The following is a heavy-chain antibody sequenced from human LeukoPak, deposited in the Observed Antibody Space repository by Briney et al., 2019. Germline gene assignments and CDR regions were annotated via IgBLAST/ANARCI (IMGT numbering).Heavy chain of an antibody. CDR1: GGSISSYY. CDR3: ASGRFLEWFYAFDI. CDR2: IYTSGNT. Sequence: SETLSLTCTVSGGSISSYYWSWIRQPAGKGLEWIGRIYTSGNTNYNPSLKSRVTMSVDTSKNQFSLKLSSVTAADTAVYYCASGRFLEWFYAFDIWGQGTMVTVSS. J-gene: IGHJ3*02. V-gene: IGHV4-4*07. D-gene: IGHD3-3*01.